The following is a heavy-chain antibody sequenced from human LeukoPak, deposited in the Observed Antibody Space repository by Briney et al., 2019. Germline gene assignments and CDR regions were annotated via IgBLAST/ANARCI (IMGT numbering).Heavy chain of an antibody. D-gene: IGHD2-15*01. CDR1: GGSISSSSYY. CDR3: AGHEAIYCSGGSCYRLQYFHP. V-gene: IGHV4-39*01. J-gene: IGHJ1*01. CDR2: IYYSGNT. Sequence: SETLSLTCTVAGGSISSSSYYWGWIRQPPGKELEWIGSIYYSGNTYHNPSLKSRVSISVDTSKNQFSLKLSSVTAADTAIYYCAGHEAIYCSGGSCYRLQYFHPWGQGTLVTVSS.